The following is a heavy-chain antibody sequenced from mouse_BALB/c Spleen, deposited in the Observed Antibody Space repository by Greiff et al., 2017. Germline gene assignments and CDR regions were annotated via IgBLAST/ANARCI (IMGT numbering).Heavy chain of an antibody. CDR2: ISYSGST. D-gene: IGHD2-1*01. Sequence: EVMLVESGPGLVKPSQSLSLTCTVTGYSITSDYAWNWIRQFPGNKLEWMGYISYSGSTSYNPSLKSRISITRDTSKNQFFLQLNSVTTEDTATYYCARGNSWFAYWGQGTLGTVSA. CDR1: GYSITSDYA. J-gene: IGHJ3*01. V-gene: IGHV3-2*02. CDR3: ARGNSWFAY.